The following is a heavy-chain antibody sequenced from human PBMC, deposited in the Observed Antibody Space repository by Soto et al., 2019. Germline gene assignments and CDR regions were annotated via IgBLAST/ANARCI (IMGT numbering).Heavy chain of an antibody. V-gene: IGHV1-58*02. CDR1: GFTFTSSA. J-gene: IGHJ6*03. Sequence: GASVKVSCKASGFTFTSSAMQWVRQARGQRLEWIGWIVVGSGNTNYAQKFQERVTITRDMSTSTAYMELSSLRSEDTAVYYCAADRPESIFGVVNYYYYMDVWGKGTTVTVSS. D-gene: IGHD3-3*01. CDR3: AADRPESIFGVVNYYYYMDV. CDR2: IVVGSGNT.